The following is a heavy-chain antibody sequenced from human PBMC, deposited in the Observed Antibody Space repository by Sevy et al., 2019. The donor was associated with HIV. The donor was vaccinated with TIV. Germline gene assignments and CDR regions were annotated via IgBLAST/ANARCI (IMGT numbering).Heavy chain of an antibody. CDR1: GFTFSTYG. Sequence: GGSLRLSCAASGFTFSTYGMHWVRQAPGRGFEWVAFMRFDGTIKYHRDSVKGRFSISRDNSKNTLYLQMNSLRVEDTAVYFCAKVLHIVEVPAAIDYYYGMDVWGQGTTVTVSS. D-gene: IGHD2-2*01. J-gene: IGHJ6*02. CDR2: MRFDGTIK. CDR3: AKVLHIVEVPAAIDYYYGMDV. V-gene: IGHV3-30*02.